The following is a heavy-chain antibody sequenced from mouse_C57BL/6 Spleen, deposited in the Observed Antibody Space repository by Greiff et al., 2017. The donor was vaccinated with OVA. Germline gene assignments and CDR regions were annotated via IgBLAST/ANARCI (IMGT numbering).Heavy chain of an antibody. CDR1: GYTFTSYW. J-gene: IGHJ4*01. V-gene: IGHV1-72*01. CDR2: IDPNSGGT. Sequence: QVQLQQPGAELVKPGASVKLSCKASGYTFTSYWMHWVKQRPGRGLEWIGRIDPNSGGTKYNEKFKSKATLTVDKPSSTAYMQLSSLTSEDPAVYYCAREGVTTVVAEAMDYWGQGTSVTVSS. D-gene: IGHD1-1*01. CDR3: AREGVTTVVAEAMDY.